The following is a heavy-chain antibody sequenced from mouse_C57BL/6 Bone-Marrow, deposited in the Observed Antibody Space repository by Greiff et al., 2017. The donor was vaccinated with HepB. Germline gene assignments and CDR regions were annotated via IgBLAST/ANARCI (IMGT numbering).Heavy chain of an antibody. V-gene: IGHV5-17*01. CDR1: GFTFSDYG. Sequence: EVKLMESGGGLVKPGGSLKLSCAASGFTFSDYGMHWVRQAPEKGLEWVAYISSGSSTIYYADTVKGRFTISRDNAKTTLFLQMTSLRSEDTAMYYCARNLHFDYWGQGTTLTVSA. J-gene: IGHJ2*01. CDR2: ISSGSSTI. CDR3: ARNLHFDY.